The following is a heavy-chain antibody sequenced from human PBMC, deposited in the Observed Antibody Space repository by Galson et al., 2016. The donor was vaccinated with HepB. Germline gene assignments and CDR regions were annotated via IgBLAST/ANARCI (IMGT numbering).Heavy chain of an antibody. CDR2: ISTNSGST. Sequence: SVKVSCKASGYIFTRNGISWVRQAPGRGLEWLGWISTNSGSTNYAQKVQDRITMTTDTSTRTVYMELRSLTSDDTAVYYCARDANWNLDYWGQGTLVTVSS. D-gene: IGHD1-1*01. V-gene: IGHV1-18*01. CDR1: GYIFTRNG. CDR3: ARDANWNLDY. J-gene: IGHJ4*02.